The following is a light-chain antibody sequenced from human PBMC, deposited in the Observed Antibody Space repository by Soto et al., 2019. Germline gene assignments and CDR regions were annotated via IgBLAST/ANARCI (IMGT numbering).Light chain of an antibody. Sequence: QSVLRQTASVSGSPGQSITISCTGTSTDVGGYKYVSWYQQHPGTAPKLMIFEVNGRPSGVSDRFSGSKSGNTASLTISGLQPEDEADYYCSSFSSSSTPYVFGTGTKVTVL. V-gene: IGLV2-14*01. CDR1: STDVGGYKY. J-gene: IGLJ1*01. CDR3: SSFSSSSTPYV. CDR2: EVN.